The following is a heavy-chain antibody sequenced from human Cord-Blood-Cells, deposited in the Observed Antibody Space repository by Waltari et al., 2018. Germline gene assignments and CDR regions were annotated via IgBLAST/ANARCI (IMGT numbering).Heavy chain of an antibody. J-gene: IGHJ4*02. CDR1: GYAFTGSG. CDR2: ISAYNGNT. V-gene: IGHV1-18*01. Sequence: QVQLVPSGAEVKKPGASVKASCRDSGYAFTGSGLSWVGQSHGQGLEWMGWISAYNGNTNYAQKLQGRVTMTTDTSTSTAYMELRSLRSDDTAVYYCARDPRYDFWSGWGFDYWGQGTLVTVSS. D-gene: IGHD3-3*01. CDR3: ARDPRYDFWSGWGFDY.